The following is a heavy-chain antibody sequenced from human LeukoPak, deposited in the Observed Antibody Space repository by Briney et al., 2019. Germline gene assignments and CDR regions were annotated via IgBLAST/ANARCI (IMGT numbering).Heavy chain of an antibody. J-gene: IGHJ4*02. Sequence: SVTVSCKASGGTFSSYAISWVRQAPGQGLEWMGGIIPIFGTANYAQKFQGRVTITADESTSTAYVELSSLRSEDTAVYYCARDLGCSSTSCLGGYWGQGTLVTVSS. CDR3: ARDLGCSSTSCLGGY. CDR1: GGTFSSYA. V-gene: IGHV1-69*13. CDR2: IIPIFGTA. D-gene: IGHD2-2*01.